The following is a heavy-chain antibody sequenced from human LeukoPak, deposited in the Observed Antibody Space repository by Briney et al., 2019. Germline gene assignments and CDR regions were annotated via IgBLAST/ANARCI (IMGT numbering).Heavy chain of an antibody. CDR1: GGSISSGGYY. V-gene: IGHV4-31*03. J-gene: IGHJ4*02. CDR3: ARVYYGSGSYYFNFDY. D-gene: IGHD3-10*01. CDR2: IYYSGST. Sequence: SQTLSLTCTASGGSISSGGYYWSWLRQHPGKGLEWIGYIYYSGSTYYNPSLKSRVTISVDTSKNQFSLKLSSVTAADTAVYYCARVYYGSGSYYFNFDYWGQGTLVTVSS.